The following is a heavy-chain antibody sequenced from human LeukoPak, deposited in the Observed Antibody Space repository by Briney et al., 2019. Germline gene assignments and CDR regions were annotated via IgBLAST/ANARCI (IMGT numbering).Heavy chain of an antibody. D-gene: IGHD3-22*01. CDR3: AKDPTHYRVWDDYDSTVLSY. CDR1: GFTFSSYG. CDR2: IRYDGSNK. V-gene: IGHV3-30*02. Sequence: GGSLRLSCAASGFTFSSYGMRWVRQAPGKGLEWAAFIRYDGSNKYYADSVKGRFTISRDNSKNTLYLQMNSLRAADTAVYYCAKDPTHYRVWDDYDSTVLSYWGQGTLVTVSS. J-gene: IGHJ4*02.